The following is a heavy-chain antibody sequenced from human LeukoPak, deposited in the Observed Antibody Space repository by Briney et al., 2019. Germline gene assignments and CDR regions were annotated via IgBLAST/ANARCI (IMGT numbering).Heavy chain of an antibody. CDR2: IYYSGST. Sequence: KTSETLSLTCTVSGGSISSGGYYWSWIRQHPGKGLEWIGYIYYSGSTYYNPSLKSRVTISVDTSKNQFSLKLSSVTAADTAVYYCAREGGGSTTSFDYWGQGTLVTVSS. CDR1: GGSISSGGYY. V-gene: IGHV4-31*03. CDR3: AREGGGSTTSFDY. J-gene: IGHJ4*02. D-gene: IGHD1-1*01.